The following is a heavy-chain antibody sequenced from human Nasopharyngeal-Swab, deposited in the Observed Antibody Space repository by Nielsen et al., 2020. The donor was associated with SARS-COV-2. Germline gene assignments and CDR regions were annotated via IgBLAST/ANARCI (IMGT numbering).Heavy chain of an antibody. D-gene: IGHD3-22*01. CDR2: INSDGSST. V-gene: IGHV3-74*01. J-gene: IGHJ4*02. Sequence: WIRQPPGKGLVWVSRINSDGSSTSYADSVKGRFTISRDSAKTTLYLQMNSLRAEDTAVYYCARDEITMIAAFDYWGQGTLVTVSS. CDR3: ARDEITMIAAFDY.